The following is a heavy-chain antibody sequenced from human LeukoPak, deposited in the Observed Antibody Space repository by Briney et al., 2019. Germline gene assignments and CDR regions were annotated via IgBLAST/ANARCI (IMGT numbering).Heavy chain of an antibody. CDR1: GGSISSYY. D-gene: IGHD6-19*01. CDR3: ARGIAVAGTCDWFDP. V-gene: IGHV4-59*08. Sequence: SETLSLTCTVSGGSISSYYWSWIRQPPGKGLEWIGYIYYSGSTNYNPSLKSRVTISVDTSKNQFSLKLSSVTAADTAVYYCARGIAVAGTCDWFDPWGQGTLVTVSS. CDR2: IYYSGST. J-gene: IGHJ5*02.